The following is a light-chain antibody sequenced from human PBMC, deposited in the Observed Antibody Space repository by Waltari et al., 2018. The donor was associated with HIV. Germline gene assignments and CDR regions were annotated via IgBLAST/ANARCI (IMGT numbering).Light chain of an antibody. CDR3: QQYDNLFT. CDR2: DAS. CDR1: QDISNY. V-gene: IGKV1-33*01. J-gene: IGKJ3*01. Sequence: DIQMTQSPSSLSAPVGDRVTITCQASQDISNYLNWYQQKPGKAPKLLIYDASNLETGVPSRFSGSGSGTDFTFTISSLQPEDIATYYCQQYDNLFTFGPGTKVDIK.